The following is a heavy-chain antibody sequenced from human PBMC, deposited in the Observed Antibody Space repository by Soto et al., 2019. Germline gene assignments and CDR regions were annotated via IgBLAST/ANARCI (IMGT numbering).Heavy chain of an antibody. J-gene: IGHJ5*02. Sequence: SETLSLTCTVSGGSISSSSYYWGWIRQPPGKGLEWIGSIYYSGSTNYNPSLKSRVTISVDTSKNQFSLKLSSVTAADTAVYYCAFADYGGNSGWFDPWGQGTLVPVSS. CDR1: GGSISSSSYY. V-gene: IGHV4-39*07. D-gene: IGHD4-17*01. CDR3: AFADYGGNSGWFDP. CDR2: IYYSGST.